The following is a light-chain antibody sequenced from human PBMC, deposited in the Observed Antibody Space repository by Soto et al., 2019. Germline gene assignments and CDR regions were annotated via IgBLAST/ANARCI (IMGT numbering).Light chain of an antibody. V-gene: IGKV3-11*01. CDR1: QSVSSY. J-gene: IGKJ2*02. CDR2: DAS. Sequence: EIVLTQSPATLFLSPGERATLSCRASQSVSSYLAWYQQKPGQAPRLLIYDASNRATGIPARFSGSGSGTDFTLTISSLEPEDFAVYYCRQRRGTFGQGTKLEIK. CDR3: RQRRGT.